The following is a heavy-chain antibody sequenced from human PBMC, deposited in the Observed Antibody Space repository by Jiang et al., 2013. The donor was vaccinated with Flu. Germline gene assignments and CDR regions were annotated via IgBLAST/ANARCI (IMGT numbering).Heavy chain of an antibody. CDR3: ATSSLRFLQF. V-gene: IGHV1-8*01. Sequence: SCKASGYTFNSYDINWVRQATGQGLEWMGWMNPTSGNTGYAQKFQDRVTMTRDTSISTAYMELSSLESEDTAVYYCATSSLRFLQFWGQGTLVTVSS. CDR2: MNPTSGNT. J-gene: IGHJ4*02. CDR1: GYTFNSYD. D-gene: IGHD3-3*01.